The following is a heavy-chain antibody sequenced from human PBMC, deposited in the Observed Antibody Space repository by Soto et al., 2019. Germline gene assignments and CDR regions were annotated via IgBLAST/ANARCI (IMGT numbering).Heavy chain of an antibody. J-gene: IGHJ6*02. CDR2: IHVSGAT. CDR1: GGSVSSGSYQ. Sequence: SETLSLTCTVSGGSVSSGSYQWTWIRQSPGKAPEWIGYIHVSGATNSNPSLKGRDTISIDTSKNQFSLKLTSVTPADSGVYYCARDGHGMDVWGLGTTVTVSS. CDR3: ARDGHGMDV. V-gene: IGHV4-61*01.